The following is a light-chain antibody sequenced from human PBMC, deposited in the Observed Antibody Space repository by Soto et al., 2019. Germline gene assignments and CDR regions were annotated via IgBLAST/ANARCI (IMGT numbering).Light chain of an antibody. J-gene: IGKJ2*01. CDR1: QSVLYSSNNENY. CDR3: QQNHSTPHT. CDR2: WAS. V-gene: IGKV4-1*01. Sequence: DIVLTQSPDSLAVSLGERATINCKSSQSVLYSSNNENYLAWYQQKPGQPPKLLIYWASTRESVVPDRVSGSRSRTDFTLTISSQQSKNVAVYYCQQNHSTPHTISKPTKLHFK.